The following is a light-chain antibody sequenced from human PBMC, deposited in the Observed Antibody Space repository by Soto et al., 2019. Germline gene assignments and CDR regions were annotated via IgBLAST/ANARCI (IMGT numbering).Light chain of an antibody. CDR1: QSVLFSSNNKNY. J-gene: IGKJ4*01. CDR2: WAS. Sequence: DIVMTQSPDSLAVSLGERATINCKSSQSVLFSSNNKNYLAWYQQKAGQPPKLLIYWASSRESGVPDRFSGSGSGTDFTLTISSLQAEDVAVYYCQQYYTTPPISFGGGTKVDI. CDR3: QQYYTTPPIS. V-gene: IGKV4-1*01.